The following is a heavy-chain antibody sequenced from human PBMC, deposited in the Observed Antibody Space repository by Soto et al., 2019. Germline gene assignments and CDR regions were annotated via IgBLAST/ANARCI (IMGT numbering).Heavy chain of an antibody. CDR1: GYTRTELS. Sequence: ASVKVSCKVSGYTRTELSMHWVRQAPGKGLEWMGGFDPEDGETIYAQKFQGRVTMTEDTSTDTAYMELSSLRSEDTAVYYCATGRRLSGLSYYYYGMDVWGQGTTVTVSS. J-gene: IGHJ6*02. CDR2: FDPEDGET. CDR3: ATGRRLSGLSYYYYGMDV. D-gene: IGHD3-10*01. V-gene: IGHV1-24*01.